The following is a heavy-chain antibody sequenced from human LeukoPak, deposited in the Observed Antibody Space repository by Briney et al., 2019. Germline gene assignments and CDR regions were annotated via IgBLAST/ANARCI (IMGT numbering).Heavy chain of an antibody. CDR1: GFTFSGSA. CDR2: IRSKANSYAT. V-gene: IGHV3-73*01. CDR3: AALRYFDWSHYGMDV. Sequence: GGSLRLSCAASGFTFSGSAMRWVRQASGKGLEWVGRIRSKANSYATAYAASVKGRFTISRDDSKNTADLQMNSLKTEDTAVYYCAALRYFDWSHYGMDVWGKGTTVTVSS. J-gene: IGHJ6*04. D-gene: IGHD3-9*01.